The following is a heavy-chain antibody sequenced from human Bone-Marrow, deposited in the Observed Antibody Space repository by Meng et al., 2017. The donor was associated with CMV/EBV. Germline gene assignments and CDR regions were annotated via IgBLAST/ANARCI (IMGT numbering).Heavy chain of an antibody. J-gene: IGHJ4*02. D-gene: IGHD1-26*01. CDR2: ISGSGGRT. Sequence: GESLKISCAASGFTFSSYSMNWVRQAPGKGLEWVSGISGSGGRTYYADSVKGRFTISRDSSKNTLYLQMNSLRADDTALYYCTQKGGSGSYYAAFDYWGQGTLVTVYS. CDR1: GFTFSSYS. CDR3: TQKGGSGSYYAAFDY. V-gene: IGHV3-23*01.